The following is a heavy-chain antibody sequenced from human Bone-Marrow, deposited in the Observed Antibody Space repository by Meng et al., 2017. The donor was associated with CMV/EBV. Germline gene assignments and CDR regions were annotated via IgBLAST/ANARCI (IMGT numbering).Heavy chain of an antibody. D-gene: IGHD2-2*01. V-gene: IGHV3-53*01. CDR3: ARGVVVPAVAFAFDI. Sequence: GGSLRLSCAASGFTVSSNYMSWVRQAPGKGLEWVSVIYSGGTTYYADSVKGRFTISRDTSKNTLYLQMNSLRAEDTAVYYCARGVVVPAVAFAFDIWGQGTMVTGSS. CDR2: IYSGGTT. CDR1: GFTVSSNY. J-gene: IGHJ3*02.